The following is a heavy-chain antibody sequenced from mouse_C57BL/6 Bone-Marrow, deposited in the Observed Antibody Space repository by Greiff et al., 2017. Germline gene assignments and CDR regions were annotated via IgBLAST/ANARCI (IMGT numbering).Heavy chain of an antibody. V-gene: IGHV1-55*01. CDR1: GYTFTSYW. D-gene: IGHD1-1*01. CDR2: LYPGSGST. CDR3: ARYYYGSSYDYFDY. Sequence: VQLQQPGAELVKPGASVKMSCKASGYTFTSYWITWVKQRPGQGLEWIGDLYPGSGSTNYNEKFKSKATLTVDTSSSTAYMQLSSLTSEDSAVYYCARYYYGSSYDYFDYWGHGTTLTVAS. J-gene: IGHJ2*01.